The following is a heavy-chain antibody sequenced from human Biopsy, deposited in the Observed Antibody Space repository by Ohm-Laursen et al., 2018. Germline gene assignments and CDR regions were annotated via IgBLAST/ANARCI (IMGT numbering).Heavy chain of an antibody. Sequence: SLRLSCAASGFTFDDYAMHWVRQAPGKGLEWVSGISWHSGSRGYADSVKGRFTISRDNAKKLLYLQMNSLRAEDTALYYCAKDVRVKVQLDGMDIWGQGTTVTVSS. J-gene: IGHJ6*02. CDR3: AKDVRVKVQLDGMDI. V-gene: IGHV3-9*01. CDR2: ISWHSGSR. CDR1: GFTFDDYA. D-gene: IGHD1-1*01.